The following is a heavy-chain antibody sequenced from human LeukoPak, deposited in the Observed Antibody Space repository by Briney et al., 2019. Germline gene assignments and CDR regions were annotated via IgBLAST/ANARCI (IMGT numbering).Heavy chain of an antibody. J-gene: IGHJ6*03. Sequence: GGSLRLSCAASGFTFSNYAMHWVRQAPGEGLEWLAFIRIDGSSKYYADFVKGRFTISRDNSKNTLYLQMNSLRPEDTALYYCTKDRAARGRGNYFYMDVWGKGTTVTVSS. CDR3: TKDRAARGRGNYFYMDV. D-gene: IGHD2/OR15-2a*01. CDR2: IRIDGSSK. CDR1: GFTFSNYA. V-gene: IGHV3-30*02.